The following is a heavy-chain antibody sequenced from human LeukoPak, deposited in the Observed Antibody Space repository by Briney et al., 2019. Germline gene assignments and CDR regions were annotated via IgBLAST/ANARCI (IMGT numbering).Heavy chain of an antibody. CDR1: SYSINSNYY. V-gene: IGHV4-38-2*02. CDR2: IYHTGST. CDR3: ARGSHPVTGTLGGYFDP. J-gene: IGHJ4*02. D-gene: IGHD6-19*01. Sequence: SETLSLTCSVSSYSINSNYYWGWIRPSPGKGLEWIGSIYHTGSTYYNPSLKSRVTISLDESNKQFSLRLSSVTAADTAVYYCARGSHPVTGTLGGYFDPWGQGTLVTVSS.